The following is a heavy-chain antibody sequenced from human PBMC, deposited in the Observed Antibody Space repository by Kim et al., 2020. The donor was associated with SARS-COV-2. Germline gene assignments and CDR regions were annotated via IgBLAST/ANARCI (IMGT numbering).Heavy chain of an antibody. CDR2: IYYSGST. V-gene: IGHV4-39*01. D-gene: IGHD5-18*01. J-gene: IGHJ5*02. Sequence: SETLSLTCTVSGGSISSSSYYWGWIRQPPGKGLEWIGSIYYSGSTYYNPSLKSRVTISVDTSKNQFSLKLSSVTAADTAVYYCARHLRFGYSYGYGNWFDPWGQGTLVTVSS. CDR1: GGSISSSSYY. CDR3: ARHLRFGYSYGYGNWFDP.